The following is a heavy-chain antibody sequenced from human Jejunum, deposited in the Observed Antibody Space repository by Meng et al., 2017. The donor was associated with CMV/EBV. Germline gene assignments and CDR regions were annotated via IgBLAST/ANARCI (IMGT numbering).Heavy chain of an antibody. CDR1: GFTFENYA. D-gene: IGHD2-21*01. CDR2: ISRSGDRT. V-gene: IGHV3-23*01. J-gene: IGHJ2*01. CDR3: AKDFGGDYNFYWFFDL. Sequence: GFTFENYAVSWVRQAPGKGLEWVLGISRSGDRTYAADSVKGRFTISRDNSRNTLYLQMNGLRVEDTAVYYCAKDFGGDYNFYWFFDLWGRGSLVTVSS.